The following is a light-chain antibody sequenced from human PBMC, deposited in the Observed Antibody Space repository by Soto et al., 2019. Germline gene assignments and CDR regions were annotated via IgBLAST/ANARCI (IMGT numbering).Light chain of an antibody. CDR3: CSYAGSYTYV. J-gene: IGLJ1*01. Sequence: QSALTQPRSVSGSPGQSVTISCTGTSSGVGGYNYVSWYQQHPGKAPKLMIYDVSKRPSGVPDRFSGSKSGNTASLTISGLEADDEADYCCCSYAGSYTYVFGTGTKLTVL. CDR2: DVS. V-gene: IGLV2-11*01. CDR1: SSGVGGYNY.